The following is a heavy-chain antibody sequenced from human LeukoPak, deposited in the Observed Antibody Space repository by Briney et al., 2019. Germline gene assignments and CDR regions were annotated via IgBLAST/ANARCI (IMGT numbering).Heavy chain of an antibody. CDR3: ARVAPHRRLTSGWYYFDY. J-gene: IGHJ4*02. V-gene: IGHV1-18*01. D-gene: IGHD6-19*01. CDR1: GYSFILYG. Sequence: ASVKVSCKTSGYSFILYGISWVRQAPGQGPEWMGWISGYNGNTYYTQKFQGRVTMTTDTSTSTAYMDLRSLRSDDTAVFYCARVAPHRRLTSGWYYFDYWGQETLVTVSS. CDR2: ISGYNGNT.